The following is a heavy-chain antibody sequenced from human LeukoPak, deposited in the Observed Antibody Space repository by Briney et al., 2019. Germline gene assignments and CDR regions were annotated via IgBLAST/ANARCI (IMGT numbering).Heavy chain of an antibody. J-gene: IGHJ5*02. CDR1: GGSFSGYY. D-gene: IGHD3-22*01. CDR3: ARASSPFYYYDSSGYGNWFDP. CDR2: INHSGST. V-gene: IGHV4-34*01. Sequence: SETLSLTCAVYGGSFSGYYWSWIRQPPGKGLEWIGEINHSGSTNYNPSLKSRVTISVDTSKNQFSLKLSSVTAADTAVYYCARASSPFYYYDSSGYGNWFDPWGQGTLVTVSS.